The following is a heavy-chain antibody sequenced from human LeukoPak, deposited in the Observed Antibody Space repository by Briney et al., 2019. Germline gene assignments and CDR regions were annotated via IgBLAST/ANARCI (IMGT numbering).Heavy chain of an antibody. Sequence: PSETLSLTCTVSGGSISSSSYYWGWIRQPPGKGLEWIGSIYYSGSTYYNPSLKSRVTISVDTSKNQFSLKLSSVTAADTAVYYCATKRGDFWSGYYTGIQGGEFDYWGQGTLVTVSS. V-gene: IGHV4-39*07. D-gene: IGHD3-3*01. CDR2: IYYSGST. CDR3: ATKRGDFWSGYYTGIQGGEFDY. J-gene: IGHJ4*02. CDR1: GGSISSSSYY.